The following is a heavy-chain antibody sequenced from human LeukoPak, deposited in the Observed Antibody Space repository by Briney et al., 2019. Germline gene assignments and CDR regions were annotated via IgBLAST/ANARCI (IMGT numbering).Heavy chain of an antibody. Sequence: SETLSLTCAVYGVSFSGYYWRWIRQPPGKGLEWIGEINHSGSTNYNPSLKSRVTISLDASKNQSSLNLTSVTAADTTVYYCSRSPPISLAINAGWFDPWGQGTLVTVSS. CDR3: SRSPPISLAINAGWFDP. D-gene: IGHD2/OR15-2a*01. CDR2: INHSGST. J-gene: IGHJ5*02. CDR1: GVSFSGYY. V-gene: IGHV4-34*01.